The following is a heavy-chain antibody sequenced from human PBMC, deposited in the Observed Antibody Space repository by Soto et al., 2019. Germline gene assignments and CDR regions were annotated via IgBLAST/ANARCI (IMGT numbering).Heavy chain of an antibody. CDR3: AKAAGFGESLFQCDY. V-gene: IGHV3-30*18. CDR2: TSYDGNNK. CDR1: GFTFSSYG. J-gene: IGHJ4*02. Sequence: QVHLVESGGGVVQPGRSLRLSCAASGFTFSSYGMHWVRQAPGKGLEWVALTSYDGNNKYYADSVRGRFTISRYNSKNTLYLQMNSLRPDDTAVYYCAKAAGFGESLFQCDYCGQGTLVTVSS. D-gene: IGHD3-10*01.